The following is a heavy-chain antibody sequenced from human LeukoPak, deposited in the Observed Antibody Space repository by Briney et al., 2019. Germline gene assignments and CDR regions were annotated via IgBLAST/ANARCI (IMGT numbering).Heavy chain of an antibody. V-gene: IGHV3-21*01. CDR2: ISSSSSYI. CDR1: GFTFSSYA. CDR3: ARGSYDFWSGIHAFDI. D-gene: IGHD3-3*01. Sequence: GGSLRLSCAASGFTFSSYAMSWVRQAPGRGLEWVSYISSSSSYIYYADSVKGRFTISRDNAKNSLYLQMNSLRAEDTAVYYCARGSYDFWSGIHAFDIWGQGTMVTVSS. J-gene: IGHJ3*02.